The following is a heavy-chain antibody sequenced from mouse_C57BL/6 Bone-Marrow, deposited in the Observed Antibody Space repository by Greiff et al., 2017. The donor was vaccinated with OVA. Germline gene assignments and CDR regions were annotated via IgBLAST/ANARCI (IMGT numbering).Heavy chain of an antibody. CDR3: ARGGIYYGNYDFFYAMYY. D-gene: IGHD2-1*01. V-gene: IGHV1-64*01. CDR1: GYTFTSYW. J-gene: IGHJ4*01. CDR2: IHPNSGST. Sequence: QVQLQQPGAELVKPGASVKLSCKASGYTFTSYWMHWVKQRPGQGLEWIGMIHPNSGSTNYNEKFKSKATLTVDKSSSTAYMQRSSLTSEDSAVYYCARGGIYYGNYDFFYAMYYWGQGTSVTVSS.